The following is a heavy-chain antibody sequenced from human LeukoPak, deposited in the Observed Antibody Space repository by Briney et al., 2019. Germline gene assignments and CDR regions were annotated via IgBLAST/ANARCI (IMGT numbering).Heavy chain of an antibody. Sequence: GGSLRLSCAASGFTLRTYSVTWLRQARGKGVEWVASIKEDGSEKYYVDSVQGRFTISRDNDKSSMYLQMNSLRAEDTGVYYCARGGYYRFEYWGQGTLVTVSS. J-gene: IGHJ4*02. CDR3: ARGGYYRFEY. CDR2: IKEDGSEK. D-gene: IGHD2/OR15-2a*01. V-gene: IGHV3-7*01. CDR1: GFTLRTYS.